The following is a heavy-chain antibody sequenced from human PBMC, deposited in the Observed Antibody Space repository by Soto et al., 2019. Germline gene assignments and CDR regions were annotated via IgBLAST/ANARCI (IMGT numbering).Heavy chain of an antibody. CDR3: ATHGVGSYGYYYYHGMDV. J-gene: IGHJ6*02. CDR2: IDPSDSYT. CDR1: GYSFTSYW. Sequence: TGESLKISCEGSGYSFTSYWISWVRQMPGKGLEWMGRIDPSDSYTNYSPSFQGHVTISADKSISTAYLQWSSLKASDTAMYYCATHGVGSYGYYYYHGMDVWGQGTTVTVSS. D-gene: IGHD1-26*01. V-gene: IGHV5-10-1*01.